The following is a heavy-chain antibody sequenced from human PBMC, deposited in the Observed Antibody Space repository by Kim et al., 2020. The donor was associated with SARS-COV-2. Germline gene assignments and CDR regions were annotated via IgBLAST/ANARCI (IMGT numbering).Heavy chain of an antibody. V-gene: IGHV1-18*01. CDR1: GYTFTNFG. D-gene: IGHD1-20*01. CDR3: ATELVPVITPRFEP. CDR2: ISANNGDT. J-gene: IGHJ5*02. Sequence: ASVKVSCKASGYTFTNFGVSWVRQAPGQGPEWMGWISANNGDTNFAQKFQGRVTLTTETSTTIAFMELRSLRSDDTAIYYCATELVPVITPRFEPWGQGT.